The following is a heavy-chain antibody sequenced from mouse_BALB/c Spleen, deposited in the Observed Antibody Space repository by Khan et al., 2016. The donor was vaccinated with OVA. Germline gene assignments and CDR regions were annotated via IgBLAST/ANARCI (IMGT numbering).Heavy chain of an antibody. CDR1: GFSITSDYA. CDR2: ISYSGNT. V-gene: IGHV3-2*02. CDR3: ARIYGGDFDC. J-gene: IGHJ2*01. Sequence: EVQLQESGPGLVKPSQSLSLTCTVSGFSITSDYAWNWIRQFPENKLEWMGFISYSGNTNYNPSLKSRISITRDTSKNQFFLQLNSVTTEDTATYYCARIYGGDFDCWGKGTTLTVSS. D-gene: IGHD1-1*01.